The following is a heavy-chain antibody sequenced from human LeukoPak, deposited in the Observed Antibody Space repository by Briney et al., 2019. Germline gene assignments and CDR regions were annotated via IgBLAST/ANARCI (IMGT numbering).Heavy chain of an antibody. CDR1: GESINPYY. D-gene: IGHD2/OR15-2a*01. CDR3: ARSFLDYMDV. CDR2: IYKSGTT. J-gene: IGHJ6*03. Sequence: SETLSLTCTVSGESINPYYWDWIRQSAGKGLEWIGHIYKSGTTNFNPSLTSRVTMSLDTSRNQFSLKLRSVTAADTAVYFCARSFLDYMDVWGKGTTVTVSS. V-gene: IGHV4-4*07.